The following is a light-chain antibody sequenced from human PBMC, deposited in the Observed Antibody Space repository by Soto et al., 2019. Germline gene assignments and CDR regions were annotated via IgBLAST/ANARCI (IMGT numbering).Light chain of an antibody. CDR3: LQHNCYPLT. V-gene: IGKV1-17*01. CDR1: QGIRND. J-gene: IGKJ4*01. CDR2: AVF. Sequence: DIQMTQSPSSLSASVGDRVTITCRASQGIRNDLGGYQQKPGKAPKRLIYAVFRLERGVPSRYSGSRCGTAITLTISSLQPEDFATYYCLQHNCYPLTFGGGNKVEIK.